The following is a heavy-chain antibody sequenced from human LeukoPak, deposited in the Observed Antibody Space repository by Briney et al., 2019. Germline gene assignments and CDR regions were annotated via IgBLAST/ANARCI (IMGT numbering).Heavy chain of an antibody. CDR1: GFTFNNYA. Sequence: GGSLRLSCAASGFTFNNYAMHWVRQAPGKGLEWVALIRSDENTKYYGGSGKGRVTISRDNSKNTLYLQMKTLRPDERCVYSCAKQGFDPWRQGTLLTVPS. CDR3: AKQGFDP. V-gene: IGHV3-30*02. J-gene: IGHJ5*02. CDR2: IRSDENTK.